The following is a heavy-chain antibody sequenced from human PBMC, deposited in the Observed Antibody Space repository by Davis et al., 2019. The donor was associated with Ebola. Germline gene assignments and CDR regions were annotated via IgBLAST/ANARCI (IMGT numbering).Heavy chain of an antibody. Sequence: SETLSLTCAVSGGSISSGGYSWSRIRQPPGKGLEWIGYIYHSGSTYYNPSLKSRVTISVDRSKNQFSLKLSSVTAADTAVYYCARSDRYYGSGSYYGSITYYYYYGMDVWGQGTTVTVSS. V-gene: IGHV4-30-2*01. CDR3: ARSDRYYGSGSYYGSITYYYYYGMDV. CDR1: GGSISSGGYS. J-gene: IGHJ6*02. CDR2: IYHSGST. D-gene: IGHD3-10*01.